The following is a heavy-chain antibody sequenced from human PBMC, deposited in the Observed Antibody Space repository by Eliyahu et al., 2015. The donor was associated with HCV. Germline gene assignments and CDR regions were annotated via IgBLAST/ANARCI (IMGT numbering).Heavy chain of an antibody. V-gene: IGHV3-33*01. CDR3: ARGHLIGTPYYGMDV. CDR2: IWYDASNI. Sequence: QVQLVESGGGVVQPGGSLTLSCAASGMXFXDYGMHWVRQAPGKGLEWVAVIWYDASNIYYADSVRARFTVSRDNSMDTVYLQMNSLRGEDTAVYYCARGHLIGTPYYGMDVWGQGTTVTVS. D-gene: IGHD2-21*01. J-gene: IGHJ6*02. CDR1: GMXFXDYG.